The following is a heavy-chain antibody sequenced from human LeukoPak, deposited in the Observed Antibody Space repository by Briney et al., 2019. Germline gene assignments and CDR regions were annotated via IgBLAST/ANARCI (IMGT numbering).Heavy chain of an antibody. V-gene: IGHV3-15*01. CDR1: GFTFSNAW. D-gene: IGHD3-10*01. CDR3: TRGLPHRRAEYFQH. J-gene: IGHJ1*01. CDR2: IKSKTDGRTT. Sequence: GGSLRLSYAASGFTFSNAWMSWVRQAPGKQLEWVGHIKSKTDGRTTDYAAPVKGRFTISRDDSKNTLYLQMNSLKTEDTAVYYCTRGLPHRRAEYFQHWGQGTLVTVSS.